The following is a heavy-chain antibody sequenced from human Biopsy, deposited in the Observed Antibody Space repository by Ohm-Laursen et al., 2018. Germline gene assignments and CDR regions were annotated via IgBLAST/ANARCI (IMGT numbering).Heavy chain of an antibody. CDR1: SYTFTDYN. CDR3: ARDPLNGHKHFDY. CDR2: INCKTGAT. Sequence: SVKVSCKTSSYTFTDYNIHWMRQAPGQGLEWLGYINCKTGATNYAQKLQGTVTMTRDTSISTAYLALGSLRSADTAIYYCARDPLNGHKHFDYWGQGSLVTVSS. D-gene: IGHD2-8*01. J-gene: IGHJ4*02. V-gene: IGHV1-2*02.